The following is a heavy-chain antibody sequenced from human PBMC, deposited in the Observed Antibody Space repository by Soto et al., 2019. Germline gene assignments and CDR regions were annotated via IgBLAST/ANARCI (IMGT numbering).Heavy chain of an antibody. CDR3: ARGRIAVAAIVRVLYYYLDV. V-gene: IGHV4-34*01. J-gene: IGHJ6*03. CDR1: GGSFSGYY. CDR2: INHSGST. Sequence: NPSETLSLTCAVYGGSFSGYYWSWIRQPPGKGLEWIGEINHSGSTNYNPSLKSRVTISVDTSKNQFSLKLSSVTAADTAVYYCARGRIAVAAIVRVLYYYLDVWGKGTTVTVSS. D-gene: IGHD6-19*01.